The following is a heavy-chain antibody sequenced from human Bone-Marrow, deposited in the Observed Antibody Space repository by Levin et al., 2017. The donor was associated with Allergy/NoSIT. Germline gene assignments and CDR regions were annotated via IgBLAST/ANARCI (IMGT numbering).Heavy chain of an antibody. CDR1: GFTLSNYW. V-gene: IGHV3-7*04. CDR2: IRPDGSEK. D-gene: IGHD1-20*01. CDR3: ARVLSGTVSFDI. Sequence: ASVKVSCAASGFTLSNYWMSWVRQAPGKGLEWVANIRPDGSEKNYVDSVKGRFSISRDNAKSSLYLQLNTLRADDTAVYYCARVLSGTVSFDIWGQGTMVTVSS. J-gene: IGHJ3*02.